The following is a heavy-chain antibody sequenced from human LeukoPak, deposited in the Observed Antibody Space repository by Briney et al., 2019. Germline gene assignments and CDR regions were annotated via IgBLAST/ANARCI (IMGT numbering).Heavy chain of an antibody. CDR3: ARAAYYYYYYMDV. CDR1: GGSISSYY. CDR2: IYYSGST. D-gene: IGHD6-25*01. Sequence: PSETLSLTCTVSGGSISSYYWSWIRQPPGKGLEWIGYIYYSGSTNYNPSLKSRVTISVDTSKNQFSLKLSSVTAADTAVYYCARAAYYYYYYMDVWGKGTTVTVSS. V-gene: IGHV4-59*01. J-gene: IGHJ6*03.